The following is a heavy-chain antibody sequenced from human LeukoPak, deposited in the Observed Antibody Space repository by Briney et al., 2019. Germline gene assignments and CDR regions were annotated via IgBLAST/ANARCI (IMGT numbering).Heavy chain of an antibody. V-gene: IGHV1-2*06. J-gene: IGHJ4*02. CDR1: GYTFTGYY. CDR3: ARSDSSGYSYYFDY. CDR2: INPNSGGT. D-gene: IGHD3-22*01. Sequence: ASVKVSCKASGYTFTGYYMHWVRQAPGQGLEWMGRINPNSGGTNYAQKFQGRVTMTRDTSISTAYMELSRLRSDDTAVYYCARSDSSGYSYYFDYWGQGTLVTVSS.